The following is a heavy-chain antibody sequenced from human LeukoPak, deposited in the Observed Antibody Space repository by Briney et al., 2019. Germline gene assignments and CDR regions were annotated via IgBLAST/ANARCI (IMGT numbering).Heavy chain of an antibody. CDR3: ARGPLMTTVTTFTY. CDR1: GYTFTGYY. V-gene: IGHV1-2*02. Sequence: ASVKVSCKASGYTFTGYYMHWVRQAPGQGLEWMGWINPNSGGTNYAQKFQGRVTLTRDTSISTAYMELSRLRSDDTAVYYCARGPLMTTVTTFTYWGQGTLVTVSS. J-gene: IGHJ4*02. CDR2: INPNSGGT. D-gene: IGHD4-17*01.